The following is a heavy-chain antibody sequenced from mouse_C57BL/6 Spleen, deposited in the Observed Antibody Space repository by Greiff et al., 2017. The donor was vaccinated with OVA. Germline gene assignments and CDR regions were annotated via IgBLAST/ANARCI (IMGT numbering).Heavy chain of an antibody. J-gene: IGHJ4*01. CDR2: IDPEDGET. V-gene: IGHV14-2*01. CDR1: GFNIKDYY. Sequence: EVKLQESGAELVKPGASVKLSCTASGFNIKDYYMHWVKQRTEQGLEWIGRIDPEDGETKYAPKFQGKATLTADKSYNKAYLQLSSLTSEDTAVYYCDYSEGYYATDYWGQGTSVTVSS. D-gene: IGHD1-1*01. CDR3: DYSEGYYATDY.